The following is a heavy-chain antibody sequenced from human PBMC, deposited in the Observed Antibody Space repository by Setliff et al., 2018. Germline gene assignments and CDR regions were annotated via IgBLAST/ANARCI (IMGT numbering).Heavy chain of an antibody. D-gene: IGHD2-15*01. CDR1: GFSFTTYT. CDR2: IDTSSTWI. V-gene: IGHV3-21*01. Sequence: GGSLRLSCAASGFSFTTYTMNWIRQAPGQGLEWVSSIDTSSTWIYYADSVKGRLTISRDNAENSLYLQMNSLRAEDTAVYYCARTCSGSGCYAGLESWGQGTPVTVSS. CDR3: ARTCSGSGCYAGLES. J-gene: IGHJ4*02.